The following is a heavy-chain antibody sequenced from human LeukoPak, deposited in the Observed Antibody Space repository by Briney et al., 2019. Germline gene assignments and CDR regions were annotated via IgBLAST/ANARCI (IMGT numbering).Heavy chain of an antibody. V-gene: IGHV1-18*04. D-gene: IGHD3-22*01. CDR2: ISVYNGNT. J-gene: IGHJ3*02. CDR3: ARVARFSDSSGYYWVANAFDI. Sequence: ASVKVSCKASGYTFTNYGISWVRQAPGQGLEWMGWISVYNGNTNYAQKLQGRVTMTTDTSTSTAYMELRSLRSDDTAVYYCARVARFSDSSGYYWVANAFDIWGQGTMVTVSS. CDR1: GYTFTNYG.